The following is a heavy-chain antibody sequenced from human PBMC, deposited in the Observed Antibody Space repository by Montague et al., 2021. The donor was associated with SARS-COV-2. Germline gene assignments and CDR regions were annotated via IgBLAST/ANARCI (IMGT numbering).Heavy chain of an antibody. CDR1: GGSISGYY. CDR3: VRDQGRSNWNYPDY. V-gene: IGHV4-4*07. J-gene: IGHJ4*02. CDR2: IYNSGST. D-gene: IGHD1-20*01. Sequence: SXTLSLTCTVSGGSISGYYWSWFRQSAGKGLEWIGRIYNSGSTSYNPSLKSRVTMSVDASKNQFSLKLSPVTAANTAVYYCVRDQGRSNWNYPDYWGQGTLVTVSS.